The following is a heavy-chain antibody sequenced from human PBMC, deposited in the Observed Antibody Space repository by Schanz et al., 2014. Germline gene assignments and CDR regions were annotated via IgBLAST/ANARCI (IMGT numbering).Heavy chain of an antibody. Sequence: EVHLLDSGGGLVQPGGSLRLSCAASGFSFSSYAMGWVRQAPGKGLEWVSTIGTSGGTNYAESVKGRFTISRDNSKNTLYLQMNSLRAEDTALYYCARDRRNADLDYWGQGTLXTVSS. J-gene: IGHJ4*02. D-gene: IGHD1-1*01. CDR1: GFSFSSYA. CDR2: IGTSGGT. CDR3: ARDRRNADLDY. V-gene: IGHV3-23*01.